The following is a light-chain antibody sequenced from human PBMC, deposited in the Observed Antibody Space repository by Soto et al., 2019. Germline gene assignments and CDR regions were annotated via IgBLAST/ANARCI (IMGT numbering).Light chain of an antibody. J-gene: IGKJ1*01. CDR3: QQYNNWPRWT. Sequence: EIVLTQSPATLSVSPGERATLSCRASQSVSSNLAWYQQRPGQAPSLLIYGASTRAPGIPARFSGSGSGTEFTLTISSLQSEDFAVYYCQQYNNWPRWTFGQGTKVDIK. V-gene: IGKV3-15*01. CDR2: GAS. CDR1: QSVSSN.